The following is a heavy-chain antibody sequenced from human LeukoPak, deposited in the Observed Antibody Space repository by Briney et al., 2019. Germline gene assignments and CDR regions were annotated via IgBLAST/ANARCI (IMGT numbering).Heavy chain of an antibody. Sequence: ASVKVSCKASGYTFTSYDINWVRQATGQGLEWMGWMNPNSGNTGYAQKFQGRVTMTRNTSISTAYMELSSLRSEDTAVYYCARVPFLSSYGGNFGGADYWGQGTLVTVSS. V-gene: IGHV1-8*01. CDR3: ARVPFLSSYGGNFGGADY. J-gene: IGHJ4*02. D-gene: IGHD4-23*01. CDR2: MNPNSGNT. CDR1: GYTFTSYD.